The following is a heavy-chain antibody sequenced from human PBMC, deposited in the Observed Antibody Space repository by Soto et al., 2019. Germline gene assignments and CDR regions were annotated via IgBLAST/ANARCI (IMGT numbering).Heavy chain of an antibody. Sequence: GGSLRLSCAGSGFSNLAMTWVRQAPGKGLEWVSGISGSDGGAYYAESVRGRFTISRDTSINTAYMEVNSLRSDDTALYFCARDHRTGSYSVWGQGTLVTVPQ. D-gene: IGHD1-26*01. CDR1: GFSNLA. CDR3: ARDHRTGSYSV. CDR2: ISGSDGGA. J-gene: IGHJ4*02. V-gene: IGHV3-23*01.